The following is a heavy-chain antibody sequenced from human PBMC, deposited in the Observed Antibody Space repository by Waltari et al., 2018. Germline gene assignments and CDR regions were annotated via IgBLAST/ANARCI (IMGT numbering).Heavy chain of an antibody. CDR1: GGSISSGSVY. CDR3: ARDEARYYDIMTGGGYYGLDV. D-gene: IGHD3-9*01. CDR2: IFTSGST. V-gene: IGHV4-61*02. Sequence: QVQLQGSGPGLVRPSQTLSLTCTVSGGSISSGSVYWTWIRQPAGKGLEWVGHIFTSGSTKYNPSLKSRISVSLDTSENQFSLRLSSVTAADTAVYYCARDEARYYDIMTGGGYYGLDVWGQGTTVTVSS. J-gene: IGHJ6*02.